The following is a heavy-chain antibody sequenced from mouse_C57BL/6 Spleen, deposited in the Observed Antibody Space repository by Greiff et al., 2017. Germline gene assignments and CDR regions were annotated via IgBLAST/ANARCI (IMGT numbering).Heavy chain of an antibody. J-gene: IGHJ4*01. V-gene: IGHV5-16*01. CDR2: INYDGSST. CDR3: ARDDGRYAMDY. CDR1: GFTFSDYY. D-gene: IGHD2-3*01. Sequence: EVKLVESEGGLVQPGSSMKLSCTASGFTFSDYYMAWVRQVPEKGLEWVANINYDGSSTYYLDSLKSRFIISRDNAKNILYLQMSSLKSEDTATYYCARDDGRYAMDYWGQGTSVTGSS.